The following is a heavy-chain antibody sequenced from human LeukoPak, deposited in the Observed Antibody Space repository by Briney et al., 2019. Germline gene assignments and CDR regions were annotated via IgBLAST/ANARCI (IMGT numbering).Heavy chain of an antibody. J-gene: IGHJ6*02. V-gene: IGHV3-74*01. CDR2: INSDGSST. CDR3: ARGTLYYYYYGMYV. CDR1: GFTFSSYW. Sequence: GGSLRLSCAASGFTFSSYWMHWVRQAPGKGLVWVSRINSDGSSTSYADSVKGRFTISRDNAKNTLYLQMNSLRAEDTAVYYCARGTLYYYYYGMYVWGQGTTVTVSS.